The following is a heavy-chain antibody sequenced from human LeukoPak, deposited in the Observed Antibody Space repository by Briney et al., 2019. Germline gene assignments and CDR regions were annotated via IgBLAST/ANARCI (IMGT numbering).Heavy chain of an antibody. CDR2: ISSSGSTI. CDR3: AKDRSWNDILTGYYIYDFDY. Sequence: GGSLRLPCAASGFTFSSYEMNWVRQAPGKGPEWVSYISSSGSTIYYADSVKGRFTISRDNSKNTLYLQMNSLRAEDTAVYYCAKDRSWNDILTGYYIYDFDYWGQGALVTVSS. J-gene: IGHJ4*02. CDR1: GFTFSSYE. V-gene: IGHV3-48*03. D-gene: IGHD3-9*01.